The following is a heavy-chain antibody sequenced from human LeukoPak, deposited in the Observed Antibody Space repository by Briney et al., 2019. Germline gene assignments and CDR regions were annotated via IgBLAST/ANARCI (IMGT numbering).Heavy chain of an antibody. Sequence: GGSLRLSCASSGFTFTAYSMNWARQAPGRGLEWISFISSSGHYIYYADSLKGRFTISRDNANSSLYLQISTLKAEDTAVYYCTRQWLRVMDVWGKGTTVTVSS. J-gene: IGHJ6*04. CDR2: ISSSGHYI. V-gene: IGHV3-21*01. CDR1: GFTFTAYS. D-gene: IGHD6-19*01. CDR3: TRQWLRVMDV.